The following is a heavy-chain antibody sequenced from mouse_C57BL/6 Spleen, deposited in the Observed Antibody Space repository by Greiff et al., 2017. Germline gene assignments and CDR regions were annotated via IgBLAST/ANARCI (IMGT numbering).Heavy chain of an antibody. Sequence: VQLQQPGAELVKPGASVKVSCKASGYTFTSYWMHWVQQRPGQGLEWIGRIHPSDSDTNYTQTFKGKATLTVDKSTSTAYMQLSSLTSEDSAVYYCAIYYAYDDGFAYWGQGTLVTVSA. J-gene: IGHJ3*01. CDR2: IHPSDSDT. V-gene: IGHV1-74*01. D-gene: IGHD2-2*01. CDR1: GYTFTSYW. CDR3: AIYYAYDDGFAY.